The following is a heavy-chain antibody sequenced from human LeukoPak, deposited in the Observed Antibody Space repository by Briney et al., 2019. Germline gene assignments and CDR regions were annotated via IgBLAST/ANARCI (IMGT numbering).Heavy chain of an antibody. CDR1: GYTFTSYG. CDR3: ARDRNGGNPDY. V-gene: IGHV1-18*01. D-gene: IGHD4-23*01. CDR2: SSTYNGNT. J-gene: IGHJ4*02. Sequence: ASVKVSCKASGYTFTSYGVSWVRQAPGQGLEWMGWSSTYNGNTNYAQKFLGRVTMTTDTSTSTAYMELRSLRSDDTAVYYCARDRNGGNPDYWGQGTLVTVSS.